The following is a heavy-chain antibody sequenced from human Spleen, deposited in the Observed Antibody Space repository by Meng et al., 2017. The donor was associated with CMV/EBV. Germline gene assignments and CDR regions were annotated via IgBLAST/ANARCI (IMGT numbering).Heavy chain of an antibody. V-gene: IGHV3-21*01. J-gene: IGHJ5*02. Sequence: GESLKIFCAASGFTFGGYCMNWVRQAPGKGLEWVSSISSTSTYIYYADSVKGRFTISRDNAKNSLYLEMDSLRAEDTAVYYCVRDLPPYYDFWSGYLDLWGQGTLVTVSS. D-gene: IGHD3-3*01. CDR3: VRDLPPYYDFWSGYLDL. CDR2: ISSTSTYI. CDR1: GFTFGGYC.